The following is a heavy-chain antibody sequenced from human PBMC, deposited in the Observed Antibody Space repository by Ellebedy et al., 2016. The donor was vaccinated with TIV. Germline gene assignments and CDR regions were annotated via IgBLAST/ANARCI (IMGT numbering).Heavy chain of an antibody. Sequence: AASVKVSCKSSGYTLTDYYIHWVRQAPGQGLEWMGWINPHSGDTKYPHKFQARVTMTRDPSINTVYMELSRLGSDDTDLDYCARGSGYCNGAACSFDYWGQGTLVTVSS. CDR2: INPHSGDT. V-gene: IGHV1-2*07. D-gene: IGHD2-15*01. J-gene: IGHJ4*02. CDR3: ARGSGYCNGAACSFDY. CDR1: GYTLTDYY.